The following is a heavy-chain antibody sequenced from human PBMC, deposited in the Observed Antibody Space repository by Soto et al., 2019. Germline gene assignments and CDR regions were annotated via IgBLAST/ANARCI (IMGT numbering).Heavy chain of an antibody. J-gene: IGHJ6*02. D-gene: IGHD3-3*01. Sequence: GASVKVSCPTSGYTFTGYYMHWVRHAPGQGLEWMGIINPVCGSATYAQKFQGRVTMTWDTSTSTVYMELSSLISDDTAVYHCARADDFWTTRGMDVWGQGTTLTVSS. CDR2: INPVCGSA. V-gene: IGHV1-46*01. CDR1: GYTFTGYY. CDR3: ARADDFWTTRGMDV.